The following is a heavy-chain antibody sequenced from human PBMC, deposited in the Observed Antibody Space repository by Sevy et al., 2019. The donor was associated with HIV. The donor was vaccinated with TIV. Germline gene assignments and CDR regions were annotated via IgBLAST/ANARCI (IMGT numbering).Heavy chain of an antibody. J-gene: IGHJ3*02. Sequence: GGSLRLSCAASGFTFSSYWMHWVRQAPGKGLEWVANIKIDGSEKHYVYSVEGRFTISRDNAKNSLYLQMNSLRAEDTAVYYCARDSPGPHDAFDIWGQGTMVTVSS. CDR2: IKIDGSEK. CDR3: ARDSPGPHDAFDI. V-gene: IGHV3-7*01. CDR1: GFTFSSYW.